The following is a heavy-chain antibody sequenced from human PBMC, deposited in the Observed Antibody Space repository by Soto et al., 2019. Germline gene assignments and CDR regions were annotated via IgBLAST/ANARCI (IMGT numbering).Heavy chain of an antibody. CDR1: GGTFSSYA. D-gene: IGHD5-18*01. V-gene: IGHV1-69*13. Sequence: WASVKVSCKASGGTFSSYAISWVRQAPGQGLEWMGGIIPIFGTTNYAQKFQGRVTITADESTSTAYMELSSLRSEDTAVYYCARARGYSPSYYGMDVWGQGTTVTVSS. CDR2: IIPIFGTT. CDR3: ARARGYSPSYYGMDV. J-gene: IGHJ6*02.